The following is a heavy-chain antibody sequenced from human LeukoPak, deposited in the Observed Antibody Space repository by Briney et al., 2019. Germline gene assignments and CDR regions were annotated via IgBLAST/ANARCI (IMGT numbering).Heavy chain of an antibody. CDR2: IRSKDYGGTT. V-gene: IGHV3-49*04. CDR1: GFTFGDSA. Sequence: PGGSLRLSCTTSGFTFGDSAMSWVRQAPGKGREWVGFIRSKDYGGTTEFAASVKGRFTISRDDSKSIAYLQMNSLKTEDTAVYYCTRAYYYDSNGYYLGVYYLGYWGQGTLVTVSS. J-gene: IGHJ4*02. D-gene: IGHD3-22*01. CDR3: TRAYYYDSNGYYLGVYYLGY.